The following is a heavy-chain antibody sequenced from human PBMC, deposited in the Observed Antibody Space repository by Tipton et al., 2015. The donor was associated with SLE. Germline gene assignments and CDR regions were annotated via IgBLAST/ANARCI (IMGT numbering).Heavy chain of an antibody. CDR1: GGSISSGSHF. J-gene: IGHJ4*02. Sequence: TLSLTCSVSGGSISSGSHFWSWIRQPAGKGLEWLGHLYSSGSTQYNPSLEGRVTISTDTSQTQFSLRLRSLTAADTAVYFCARVEDKWLQYYFDSWGQGTLVTVSS. CDR3: ARVEDKWLQYYFDS. CDR2: LYSSGST. D-gene: IGHD5-24*01. V-gene: IGHV4-61*09.